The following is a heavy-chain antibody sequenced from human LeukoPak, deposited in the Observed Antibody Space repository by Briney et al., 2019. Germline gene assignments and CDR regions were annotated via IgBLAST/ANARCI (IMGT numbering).Heavy chain of an antibody. J-gene: IGHJ3*02. CDR3: AKSRSGWHPI. Sequence: PGGSLRLSCVASGFTFSSRDWMTWVRQAPGKGLEWVANIKQDGSEKNYVDSVKDRFTISRDNSKNTLYLQIHSLRAEDTAVYYCAKSRSGWHPIWGQGTMVTVSS. CDR1: GFTFSSRDW. V-gene: IGHV3-7*01. CDR2: IKQDGSEK. D-gene: IGHD6-19*01.